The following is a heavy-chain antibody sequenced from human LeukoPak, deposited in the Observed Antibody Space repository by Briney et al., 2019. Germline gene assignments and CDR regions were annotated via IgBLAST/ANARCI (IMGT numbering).Heavy chain of an antibody. V-gene: IGHV3-48*03. D-gene: IGHD4-17*01. CDR3: ARSFGDTYYWYFGL. CDR1: GFTLSGYE. J-gene: IGHJ2*01. Sequence: PGGPMRLSCAASGFTLSGYEMNWVRQAPGKGLEWVSSISSRGSSMYYVDSVKGRFTISRDNAKNSLYLQMSSLRAEDTATYYCARSFGDTYYWYFGLWGRGTLLTVSS. CDR2: ISSRGSSM.